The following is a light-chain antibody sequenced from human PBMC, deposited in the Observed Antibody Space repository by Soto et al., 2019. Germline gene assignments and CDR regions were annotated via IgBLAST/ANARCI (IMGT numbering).Light chain of an antibody. J-gene: IGLJ2*01. CDR2: EVT. CDR3: CSYAGNLAV. Sequence: SALLRPAAVFGSRGESITLSCTGTSSDVGGYNYVSWYQHHPGKAPKLMIYEVTNRPSGVSNRFSGSKSGNTASLTISGLQAEDEADYYCCSYAGNLAVFGGGNK. CDR1: SSDVGGYNY. V-gene: IGLV2-14*01.